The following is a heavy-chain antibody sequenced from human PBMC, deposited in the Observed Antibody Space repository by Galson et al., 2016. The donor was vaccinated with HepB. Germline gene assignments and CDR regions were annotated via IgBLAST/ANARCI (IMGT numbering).Heavy chain of an antibody. CDR1: GGSISSSSYY. J-gene: IGHJ4*02. Sequence: SETLSLTCTVSGGSISSSSYYWGWIRQPPGKGLEWIGNIYYSGSTNYNPSLKSRVTISVDTSKNQFSLRLSSVTAADTAVYYCARDGTRYYFGSGSHPSDCDYWGQGTLVTVAS. CDR3: ARDGTRYYFGSGSHPSDCDY. V-gene: IGHV4-39*07. CDR2: IYYSGST. D-gene: IGHD3-10*01.